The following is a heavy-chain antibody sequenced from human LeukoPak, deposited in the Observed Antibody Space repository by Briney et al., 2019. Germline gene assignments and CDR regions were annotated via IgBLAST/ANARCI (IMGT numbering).Heavy chain of an antibody. CDR2: ISGSGGST. Sequence: GGSLRLSCAASGFTFSSYAMSWVRQAPGKGLEWVSAISGSGGSTYYADSVKGRFTISRDNSKNTLYLEMNSLRPEDTAVYYCARGPDYDILADYFDYWGQGTLVTVSS. D-gene: IGHD3-9*01. CDR1: GFTFSSYA. V-gene: IGHV3-23*01. CDR3: ARGPDYDILADYFDY. J-gene: IGHJ4*02.